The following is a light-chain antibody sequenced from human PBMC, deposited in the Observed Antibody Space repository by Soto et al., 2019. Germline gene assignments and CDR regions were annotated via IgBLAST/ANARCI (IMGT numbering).Light chain of an antibody. CDR1: QSVSSSH. V-gene: IGKV3-20*01. J-gene: IGKJ1*01. CDR3: QQSYIMPWT. Sequence: EIVLTQSPGTLSLSPGERATLSCRASQSVSSSHLAWYQQKPGQAPRLLIYGASSRATGIPDRFSGSGSGTDFTLTISRLEPEDFATYYCQQSYIMPWTFGQGTKVEIK. CDR2: GAS.